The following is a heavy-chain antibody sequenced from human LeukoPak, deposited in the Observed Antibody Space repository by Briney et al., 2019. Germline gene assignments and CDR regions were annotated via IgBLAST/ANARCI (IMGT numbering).Heavy chain of an antibody. CDR3: ASDYYGSGSQYYYYYMDV. CDR2: ISTYNVNT. V-gene: IGHV1-18*04. J-gene: IGHJ6*03. D-gene: IGHD3-10*01. CDR1: GYTFTSHG. Sequence: GASVKVSCKASGYTFTSHGITWVRQAPGQGLEWMGWISTYNVNTNYAQKLQGRVTITADKSTSTAYMELSSLRSEDTAVYYCASDYYGSGSQYYYYYMDVWGKGTTVTVSS.